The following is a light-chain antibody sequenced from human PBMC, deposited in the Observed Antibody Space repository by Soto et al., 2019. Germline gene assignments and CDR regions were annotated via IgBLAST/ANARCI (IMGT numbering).Light chain of an antibody. Sequence: TQSPDTLSVSSGESATLSCRASQSVNSNFAWYQQQTGQAPTLLIDGASTRATSIPARLSGSGSGKAFTLPISSIQSEDGAVYYCQQYNNWARTFGPGTKVDIK. CDR3: QQYNNWART. CDR2: GAS. J-gene: IGKJ1*01. V-gene: IGKV3-15*01. CDR1: QSVNSN.